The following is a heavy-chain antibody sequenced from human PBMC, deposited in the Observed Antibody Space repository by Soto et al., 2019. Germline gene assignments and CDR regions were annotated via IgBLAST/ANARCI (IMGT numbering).Heavy chain of an antibody. J-gene: IGHJ4*02. Sequence: GSLRLSCAASGFTFSDYYMSWIRQAPGKGLEWVSYISSSSSYTNYADSVKGRFTISRDNAKNSLYLQMNSLRAEDTAVYYCAREGARKVLRYFDWPYWGQGTLVTVS. CDR1: GFTFSDYY. D-gene: IGHD3-9*01. CDR3: AREGARKVLRYFDWPY. V-gene: IGHV3-11*06. CDR2: ISSSSSYT.